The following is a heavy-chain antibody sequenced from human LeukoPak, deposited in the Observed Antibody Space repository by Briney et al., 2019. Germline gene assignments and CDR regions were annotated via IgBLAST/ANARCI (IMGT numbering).Heavy chain of an antibody. CDR3: ARDLRDASLVNDY. Sequence: GGSLRLSCAASGFTFSDYYMSWIRQAPGKGLEWVSYISSSGSTIYYADSVKGRFTIPRDNAKNSLYLQMNSLRAEDTAVYYCARDLRDASLVNDYWGQGTLVTVSS. CDR2: ISSSGSTI. V-gene: IGHV3-11*04. D-gene: IGHD2-8*02. J-gene: IGHJ4*02. CDR1: GFTFSDYY.